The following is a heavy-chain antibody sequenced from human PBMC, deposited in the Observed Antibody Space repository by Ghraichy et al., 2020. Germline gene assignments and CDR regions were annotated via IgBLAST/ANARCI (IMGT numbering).Heavy chain of an antibody. J-gene: IGHJ4*02. Sequence: GSLRLSCAVYGGSFSGYYWSWIRQPPGKGLEWIGEINHSGSTNYNPSLKSRVTISVDTSKNQFSLKLSSVTAADTAVYYCAREGGDPPDYWGQGTLVTVSS. D-gene: IGHD2-21*02. V-gene: IGHV4-34*01. CDR2: INHSGST. CDR1: GGSFSGYY. CDR3: AREGGDPPDY.